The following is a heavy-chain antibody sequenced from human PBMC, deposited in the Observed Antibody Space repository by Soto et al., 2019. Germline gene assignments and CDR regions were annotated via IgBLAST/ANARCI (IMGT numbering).Heavy chain of an antibody. D-gene: IGHD3-10*01. Sequence: EVQLLESGGGLVQPGGSLRLSCAASGFTFSSYAMSWVRQAPGKGLEWVSAISGSGGSTYYADSVKGRFTISRDNSKNTLYLQMSSLGAEDTAVYYCAKGSRGFGELLSFDYWGQGTLVTVSS. CDR1: GFTFSSYA. CDR3: AKGSRGFGELLSFDY. V-gene: IGHV3-23*01. CDR2: ISGSGGST. J-gene: IGHJ4*02.